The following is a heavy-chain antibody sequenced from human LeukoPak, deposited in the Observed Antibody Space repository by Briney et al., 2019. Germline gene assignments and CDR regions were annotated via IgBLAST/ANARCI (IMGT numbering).Heavy chain of an antibody. CDR1: GYTFTGYY. CDR3: ARVDYYDSIDY. V-gene: IGHV1-2*02. CDR2: INPNSGGT. D-gene: IGHD3-22*01. J-gene: IGHJ4*02. Sequence: AASVKVPCKASGYTFTGYYMHWVRQAPGQGLEWMGWINPNSGGTNYAQKFQGRVTMTRDTSITTAYMELSRLRSDDTAVYYCARVDYYDSIDYWGQGTLVTVSS.